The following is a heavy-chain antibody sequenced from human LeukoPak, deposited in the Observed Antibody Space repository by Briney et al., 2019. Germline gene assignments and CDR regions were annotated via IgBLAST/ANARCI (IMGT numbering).Heavy chain of an antibody. V-gene: IGHV3-23*01. CDR1: GFTFSSYA. CDR3: ARGPYYGDYVDY. Sequence: AGGSLRLSCAGSGFTFSSYAMSWVRQAPGKGLEWVSSISKSGSSTYYADSVKGRLTISRDNSKNTLYLQLNSLRAEDTAVYYCARGPYYGDYVDYWGQGTLVTVSS. J-gene: IGHJ4*02. CDR2: ISKSGSST. D-gene: IGHD4-17*01.